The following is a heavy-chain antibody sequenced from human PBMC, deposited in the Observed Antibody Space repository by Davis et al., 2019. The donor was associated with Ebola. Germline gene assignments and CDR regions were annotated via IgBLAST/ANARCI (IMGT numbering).Heavy chain of an antibody. Sequence: GESLKISCQASGYTFSTYWIAWVRQMPGKGLEWMGIIYPGDSDTRYSPSFQGQVTISADKSISTAYLQWSSLKASDTAMYYCARQVGYSYGFYGMDVWGQGTTVTVSS. CDR3: ARQVGYSYGFYGMDV. V-gene: IGHV5-51*01. J-gene: IGHJ6*02. CDR2: IYPGDSDT. D-gene: IGHD5-18*01. CDR1: GYTFSTYW.